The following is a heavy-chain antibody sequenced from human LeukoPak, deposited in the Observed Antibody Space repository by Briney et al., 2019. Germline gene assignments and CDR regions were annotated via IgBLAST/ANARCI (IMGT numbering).Heavy chain of an antibody. Sequence: GGSLRLSCAASGFTVSSNYTSWVRQAPGKGLGWVSVIYSGGSTSYADSVKGRFTIYRDNSKNTLYLQMNSLRAEDTAVYYCARGRPYYYDSSGYYPYDAFDIWGQGTMVTVSS. D-gene: IGHD3-22*01. CDR3: ARGRPYYYDSSGYYPYDAFDI. V-gene: IGHV3-53*01. J-gene: IGHJ3*02. CDR1: GFTVSSNY. CDR2: IYSGGST.